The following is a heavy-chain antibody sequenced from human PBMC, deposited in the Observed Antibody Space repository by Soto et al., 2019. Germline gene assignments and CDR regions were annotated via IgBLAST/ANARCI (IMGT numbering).Heavy chain of an antibody. V-gene: IGHV3-7*01. J-gene: IGHJ4*02. CDR1: GFTFSSFW. CDR2: IKQDGSEK. D-gene: IGHD3-3*01. CDR3: ARDGARVTIFGVVYPV. Sequence: QLVESGGDLVQSGGSLRLSCSASGFTFSSFWMSWVRQAPRKGLEWVANIKQDGSEKYYMDSVKGRFTISRDNAKNSLYLQMNSLTVEDTAVHYCARDGARVTIFGVVYPVWGQGTLVAVSS.